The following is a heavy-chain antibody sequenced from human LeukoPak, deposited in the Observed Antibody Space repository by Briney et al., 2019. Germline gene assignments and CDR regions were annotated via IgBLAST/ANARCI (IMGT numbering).Heavy chain of an antibody. D-gene: IGHD1-14*01. CDR1: GGTFSSYA. V-gene: IGHV1-69*13. CDR3: ARGLPKGTNRAFDI. J-gene: IGHJ3*02. CDR2: IIPIFGTA. Sequence: GASVKVSCKASGGTFSSYAISWVRQAPGQGLEWMGGIIPIFGTANYAQKFQGRVTITADESTSTAYMGLSSLRSEDTAVYYCARGLPKGTNRAFDIWGQGTMVTVSS.